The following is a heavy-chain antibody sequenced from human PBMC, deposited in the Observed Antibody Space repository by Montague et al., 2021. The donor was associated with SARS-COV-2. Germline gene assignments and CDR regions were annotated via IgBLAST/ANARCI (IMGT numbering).Heavy chain of an antibody. D-gene: IGHD3-3*01. CDR3: ARGIFTIPFIPAHYYMDV. CDR2: IYYSGST. Sequence: SETLSLTCTVSGGSISSYYWSWILQPPGKGLEWIGYIYYSGSTNXNPSLKSRVTISVDTSKNQFSPKLSSVTAADTAVYYCARGIFTIPFIPAHYYMDVWGKGTTVTVSS. J-gene: IGHJ6*03. CDR1: GGSISSYY. V-gene: IGHV4-59*01.